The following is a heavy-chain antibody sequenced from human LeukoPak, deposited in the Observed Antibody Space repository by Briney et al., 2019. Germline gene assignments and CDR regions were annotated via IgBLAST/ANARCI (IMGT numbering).Heavy chain of an antibody. CDR2: VYPADSRT. V-gene: IGHV5-51*01. Sequence: GESLKISCKGSGYSFTNIWIGWVRQMPGKGLEWMGIVYPADSRTTYSPSFHGQVTISADKSINTAYLQWNSLKASDTAMYYCARRSIYTGYDALFFDYWGQGTLVTVSS. CDR1: GYSFTNIW. J-gene: IGHJ4*02. D-gene: IGHD5-12*01. CDR3: ARRSIYTGYDALFFDY.